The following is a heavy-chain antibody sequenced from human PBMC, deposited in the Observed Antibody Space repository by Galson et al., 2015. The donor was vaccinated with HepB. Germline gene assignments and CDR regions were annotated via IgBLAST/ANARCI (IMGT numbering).Heavy chain of an antibody. Sequence: SLRLSCAASGFTFSLYSMSWVRQAPGKGLEWVANIKQDGSEKYYVDSVKGRFTISRDNAKNSLFLQMNSLRAADTAVYFCARVRRGDSFYYYYMDVWGKGTTVTVSS. CDR2: IKQDGSEK. CDR1: GFTFSLYS. V-gene: IGHV3-7*01. J-gene: IGHJ6*03. CDR3: ARVRRGDSFYYYYMDV.